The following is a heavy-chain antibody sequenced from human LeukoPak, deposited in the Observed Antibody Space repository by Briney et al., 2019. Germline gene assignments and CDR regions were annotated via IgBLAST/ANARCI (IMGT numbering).Heavy chain of an antibody. Sequence: PSETLSLTCTVSGGSISSSSYYWGWIRQPPGKGLEWIGSIYYSGSTYYNPSLKSRVTISVDTSKNQFSLKLSSVTAADTAVYYCARDYYDSSGYLGFNYWGQGTLVTVSS. CDR2: IYYSGST. V-gene: IGHV4-39*07. CDR3: ARDYYDSSGYLGFNY. D-gene: IGHD3-22*01. CDR1: GGSISSSSYY. J-gene: IGHJ4*02.